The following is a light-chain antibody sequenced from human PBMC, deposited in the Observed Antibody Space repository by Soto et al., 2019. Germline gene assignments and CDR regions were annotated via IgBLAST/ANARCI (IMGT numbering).Light chain of an antibody. CDR2: DVS. CDR1: SSDVGGYNY. Sequence: QPVLTQPASVSGSPGQSSTISCTGTSSDVGGYNYVSWYQQHPGKAPKLMIYDVSNRPSGVSNRFSGSKSGNTASLTISGLQAEDEADYYCSSYTSSSTVVFGGGTKVTVL. V-gene: IGLV2-14*01. CDR3: SSYTSSSTVV. J-gene: IGLJ2*01.